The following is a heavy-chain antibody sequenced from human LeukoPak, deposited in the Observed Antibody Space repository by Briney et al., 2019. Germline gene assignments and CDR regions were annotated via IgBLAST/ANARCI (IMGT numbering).Heavy chain of an antibody. CDR1: GYTFTGYY. CDR2: ISAYSGNT. Sequence: ASVKVSCRASGYTFTGYYMHWVRQAPGQGLEWMGWISAYSGNTNYAQKFQGRVTMTTDTSTSTAYMELRSLRSDDTAVYYCATEASLHSDGFDIWGQGTMVTVSS. CDR3: ATEASLHSDGFDI. D-gene: IGHD3-3*02. J-gene: IGHJ3*02. V-gene: IGHV1-18*04.